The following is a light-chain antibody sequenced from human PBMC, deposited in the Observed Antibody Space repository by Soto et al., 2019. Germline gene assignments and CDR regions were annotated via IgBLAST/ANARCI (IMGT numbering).Light chain of an antibody. Sequence: QSALTQPASVSGSPGQSITISCTGTSSDVGSYNLVSWYQQHPGKAPKLMIYEVSKRPSGVSNRCSGCKSGDTASLTISGLQAEGEADDYCCSYAGSSTSWVFGGGTKVTVL. CDR2: EVS. CDR3: CSYAGSSTSWV. J-gene: IGLJ3*02. CDR1: SSDVGSYNL. V-gene: IGLV2-23*02.